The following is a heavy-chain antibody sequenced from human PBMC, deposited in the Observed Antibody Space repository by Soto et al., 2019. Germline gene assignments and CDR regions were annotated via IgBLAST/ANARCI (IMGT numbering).Heavy chain of an antibody. D-gene: IGHD3-22*01. CDR1: GGSISSNNW. CDR3: AREYYYDNSGVFDC. V-gene: IGHV4-4*02. Sequence: PSETLSLTCAVSGGSISSNNWWGWVRQPPGKGLEWIGEIYESGSTNYNPSLKSRVTISVDKSKKQFSLKLSSVTAADTAVYYCAREYYYDNSGVFDCWGQGTLVTVS. CDR2: IYESGST. J-gene: IGHJ4*02.